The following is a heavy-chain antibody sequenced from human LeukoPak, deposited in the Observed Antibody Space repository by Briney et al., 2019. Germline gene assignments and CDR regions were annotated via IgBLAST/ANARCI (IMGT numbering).Heavy chain of an antibody. J-gene: IGHJ5*02. CDR3: AREVSVGATRTLDP. CDR2: ISTSGST. CDR1: GGSISNYY. Sequence: SETLSLTCTFSGGSISNYYWSWIRQSAGKGLAWIGRISTSGSTNYNPSLKSRVTMSVDTSKNQFSLKLSYVTAADTAVYYCAREVSVGATRTLDPWGQGTLVTVSS. V-gene: IGHV4-4*07. D-gene: IGHD1-26*01.